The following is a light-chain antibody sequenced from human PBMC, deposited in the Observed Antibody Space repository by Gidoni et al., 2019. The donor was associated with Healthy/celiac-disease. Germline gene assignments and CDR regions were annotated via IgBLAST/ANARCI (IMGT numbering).Light chain of an antibody. V-gene: IGKV4-1*01. J-gene: IGKJ4*01. CDR3: QQYYSTPLT. CDR1: QSVLYSSNNKNY. CDR2: WAS. Sequence: DIVMTQSPDYLAVSLGERATINCKSSQSVLYSSNNKNYLAWYQQKPGQPPKLLIYWASTRESGVPDRFSGSGSGTDFTLPISSLQAEDVAVYYCQQYYSTPLTFGGGTKVEIK.